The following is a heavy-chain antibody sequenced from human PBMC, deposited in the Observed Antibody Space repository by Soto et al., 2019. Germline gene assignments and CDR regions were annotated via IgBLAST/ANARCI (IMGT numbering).Heavy chain of an antibody. V-gene: IGHV2-5*05. D-gene: IGHD3-3*01. CDR2: IYWDDDK. Sequence: QITLKESGPTVVKPTETLTLTCTFSGFSLTTSGVGVGWVRQSPGKAPEWLALIYWDDDKRYVTSLKSRLTITKDTSKNQVVLTMANVDPADTATYYCAHRVLRTVFGLVTTTAIYFDFWGQGTPVVVSS. CDR3: AHRVLRTVFGLVTTTAIYFDF. J-gene: IGHJ4*02. CDR1: GFSLTTSGVG.